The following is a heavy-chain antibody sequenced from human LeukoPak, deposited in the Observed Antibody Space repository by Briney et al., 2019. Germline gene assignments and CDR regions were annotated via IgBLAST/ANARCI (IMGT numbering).Heavy chain of an antibody. CDR3: ARVSEDYSSGWYEEYFQY. J-gene: IGHJ1*01. D-gene: IGHD6-19*01. V-gene: IGHV3-74*01. Sequence: PGGSLRLACAASGFTFSSYWMHWVRQAPGKGLVWVSRINADGSSTNYADSVKGRFTISRDNSKNTLNLQMTSLRSKDTAVYYCARVSEDYSSGWYEEYFQYWGQGTLVIVSS. CDR1: GFTFSSYW. CDR2: INADGSST.